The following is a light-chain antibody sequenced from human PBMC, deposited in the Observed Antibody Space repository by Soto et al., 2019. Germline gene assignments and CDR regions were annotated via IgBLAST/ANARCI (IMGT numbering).Light chain of an antibody. J-gene: IGKJ4*01. Sequence: EIVLSQSPGTLSLSPGERATLSCRASQSISTSYVAWYQQRPGLAPRLLIHTTSSRATGVPDRFSGSGAGADFTLTISRLEPEDVRVYYCQQYGSSVTFCGGTKVEI. CDR2: TTS. CDR3: QQYGSSVT. V-gene: IGKV3-20*01. CDR1: QSISTSY.